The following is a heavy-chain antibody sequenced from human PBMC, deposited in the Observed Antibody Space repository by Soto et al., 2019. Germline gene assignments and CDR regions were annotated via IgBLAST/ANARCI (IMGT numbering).Heavy chain of an antibody. CDR1: GFGFDDYG. J-gene: IGHJ4*02. V-gene: IGHV3-9*01. CDR3: AKDNDLDRDGPFDY. CDR2: ISGNSGDI. Sequence: EVQLVESGGGWVQLGSSLRPSFPAPGFGFDDYGMPWVRQGPGKGLEWVSGISGNSGDIYYADSVKGRFTISRDNAKRSLYLQMNSLRTEDTALYYCAKDNDLDRDGPFDYWGQGILVTVSS. D-gene: IGHD2-2*03.